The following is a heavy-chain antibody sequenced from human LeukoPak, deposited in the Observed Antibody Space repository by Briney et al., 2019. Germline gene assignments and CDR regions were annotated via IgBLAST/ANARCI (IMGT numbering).Heavy chain of an antibody. Sequence: VAVKVSCKASGYTFTSYGISWVRQAPGQGLEWMGWINAYNGNTNLAQKLQGRVTMTTDTSTSTAYMELRSLRSDDTAVYYCARDGIAAAGDYGMDVWGQGTTVTVSS. J-gene: IGHJ6*02. V-gene: IGHV1-18*01. D-gene: IGHD6-13*01. CDR2: INAYNGNT. CDR3: ARDGIAAAGDYGMDV. CDR1: GYTFTSYG.